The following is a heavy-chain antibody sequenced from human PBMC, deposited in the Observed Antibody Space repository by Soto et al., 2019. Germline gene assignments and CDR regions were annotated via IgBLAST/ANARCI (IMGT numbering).Heavy chain of an antibody. V-gene: IGHV3-21*01. CDR3: ARDSLYDSSGYPHAFDI. J-gene: IGHJ3*02. Sequence: PGGSLRLSCAASGFTFSSYSMNWVRQAPGKGLEWVSSISSSSSYIYYADSVKGRFTISRDNAKNSLYLQMNSLRAEDTAVYYCARDSLYDSSGYPHAFDIWGQGTMVTVS. CDR1: GFTFSSYS. D-gene: IGHD3-22*01. CDR2: ISSSSSYI.